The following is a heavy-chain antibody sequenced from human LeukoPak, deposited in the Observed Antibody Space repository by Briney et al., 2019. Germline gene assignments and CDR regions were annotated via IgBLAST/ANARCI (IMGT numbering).Heavy chain of an antibody. V-gene: IGHV3-74*01. CDR3: AKVETWPEIDY. CDR1: GFTFSSYW. CDR2: INSDGSST. Sequence: PGGSLRLSCAASGFTFSSYWMHWVRQAPGKGLVWVSRINSDGSSTSYADSVKGRFTISRDNAKNTLYLQMNSLRAEDTAVYYCAKVETWPEIDYWGQGALVTVSS. D-gene: IGHD3-3*01. J-gene: IGHJ4*02.